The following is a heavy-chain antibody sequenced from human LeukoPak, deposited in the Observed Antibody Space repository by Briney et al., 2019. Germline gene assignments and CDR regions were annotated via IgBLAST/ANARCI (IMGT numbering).Heavy chain of an antibody. CDR3: ARAPGEGWFDP. CDR1: GFTFSSYW. V-gene: IGHV3-7*01. J-gene: IGHJ5*02. CDR2: IKQDGSEK. D-gene: IGHD4-17*01. Sequence: GGSLRLSCAASGFTFSSYWMSWVRQAPGKGLEWVASIKQDGSEKYYVDSVKGRFTISRDNAKNSLYLQMNSLRTEDTALYYCARAPGEGWFDPWGQGTLVTVSS.